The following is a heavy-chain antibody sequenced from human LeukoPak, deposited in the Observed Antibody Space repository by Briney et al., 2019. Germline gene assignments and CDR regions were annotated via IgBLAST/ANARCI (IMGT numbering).Heavy chain of an antibody. V-gene: IGHV4-38-2*01. CDR1: GYSISSGFY. J-gene: IGHJ4*02. D-gene: IGHD5-24*01. CDR3: ARRWLQYYFDY. CDR2: IYRSGNT. Sequence: PSETLSLTCADSGYSISSGFYWGWIRQPPGKGLEWIGSIYRSGNTYCNPSLKSRVTMSVDTSKNQFSLNLTSVAAADTAVYYCARRWLQYYFDYWGQGTLVTVSS.